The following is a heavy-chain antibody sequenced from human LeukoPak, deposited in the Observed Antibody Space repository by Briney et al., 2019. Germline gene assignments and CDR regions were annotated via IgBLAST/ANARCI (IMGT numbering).Heavy chain of an antibody. J-gene: IGHJ4*02. CDR1: GFTFSSYG. Sequence: PGRSLRLSCAASGFTFSSYGMHWVRQAPGKGLEWVAVISYDGRNKYHADSVKGRFIISRDNSKNTLYLQMNSLRAEDTAVYYCARAHYDFWSGPTSDAAGPIDYWGQGTLVTVSS. D-gene: IGHD3-3*01. CDR3: ARAHYDFWSGPTSDAAGPIDY. CDR2: ISYDGRNK. V-gene: IGHV3-30*03.